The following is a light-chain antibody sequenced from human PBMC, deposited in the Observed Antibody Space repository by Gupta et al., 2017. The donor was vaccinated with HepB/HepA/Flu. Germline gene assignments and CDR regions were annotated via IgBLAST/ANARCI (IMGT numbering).Light chain of an antibody. Sequence: EIVMTQYPDLPSVTPQEKVTITCRASQSIGSSLHWYQQKPDQSPKLLIKYASQSISGVPSRFSGSGSGTYFTLTINILEAEDAAAYYCHQSSSLPLTFGQGTRLEIK. V-gene: IGKV6D-21*02. CDR3: HQSSSLPLT. J-gene: IGKJ5*01. CDR2: YAS. CDR1: QSIGSS.